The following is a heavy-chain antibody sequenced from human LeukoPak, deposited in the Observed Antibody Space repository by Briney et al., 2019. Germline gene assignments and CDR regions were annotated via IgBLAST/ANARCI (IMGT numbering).Heavy chain of an antibody. Sequence: GGSLRLSCAASGFTFSTYGMHWVRQAPGKGLEWVAFIRYDGNNKYYADSVKGRFTISRDNSKNMLYLEMKSLRPEDTAVYYCAKNGPDYIWGNYLDYWGQGTLVTVPS. CDR3: AKNGPDYIWGNYLDY. D-gene: IGHD3-16*01. V-gene: IGHV3-30*02. J-gene: IGHJ4*02. CDR2: IRYDGNNK. CDR1: GFTFSTYG.